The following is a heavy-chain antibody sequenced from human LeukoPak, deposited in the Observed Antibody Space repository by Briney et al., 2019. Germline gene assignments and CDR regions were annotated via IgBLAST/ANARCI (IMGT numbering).Heavy chain of an antibody. CDR3: ARLPLRSIAVGYYGMDV. D-gene: IGHD6-6*01. CDR1: GGTFSSYA. V-gene: IGHV1-69*13. Sequence: WASVTVSCKASGGTFSSYAISWVRQAPGQGLEWMGGIISIFGTANYAQKFQGRVTITADESTSTAYMELSSLRSEDTAVYYCARLPLRSIAVGYYGMDVWGQGTTVTVSS. J-gene: IGHJ6*02. CDR2: IISIFGTA.